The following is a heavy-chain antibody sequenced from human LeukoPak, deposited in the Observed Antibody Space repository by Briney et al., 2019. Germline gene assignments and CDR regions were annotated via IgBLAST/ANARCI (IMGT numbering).Heavy chain of an antibody. V-gene: IGHV4-34*01. CDR2: INHSGST. Sequence: PSETLSLTCAVYGGSFSGYYWSWIRQPPGKGLEWIGEINHSGSTNYNPSLKSRVTISVDTSKSQFSLKLSSVTAADTAVYYCARDRAYGSGKYYFDYWGQGTLVTVSS. J-gene: IGHJ4*02. CDR3: ARDRAYGSGKYYFDY. CDR1: GGSFSGYY. D-gene: IGHD3-10*01.